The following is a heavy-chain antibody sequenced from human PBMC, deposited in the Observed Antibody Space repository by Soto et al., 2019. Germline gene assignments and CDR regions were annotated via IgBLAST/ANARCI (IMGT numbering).Heavy chain of an antibody. V-gene: IGHV1-69*01. D-gene: IGHD7-27*01. CDR2: IIPLFGTT. CDR1: GDTFTNCV. J-gene: IGHJ6*02. Sequence: QVQVVQSGVEVRRPGSSVTVSCKATGDTFTNCVISWVRQAPGQGLEWMGGIIPLFGTTDFAQRFQGRLTITTDESTTTAYMELCMLRSEDTATYYCAAELGFGKLAVVWGQGTTVIVSS. CDR3: AAELGFGKLAVV.